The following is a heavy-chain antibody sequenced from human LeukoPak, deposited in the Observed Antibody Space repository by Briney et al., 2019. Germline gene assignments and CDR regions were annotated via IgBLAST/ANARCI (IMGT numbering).Heavy chain of an antibody. CDR3: ARDRGPVVPACMDV. J-gene: IGHJ6*02. Sequence: ASVKVSCKASGYTFTGYHMHWVRQAPGQGLEWMGWINPNSGGTNYAQKFQGRVTMTRDTSISTAYMELSRLRSDDTAVYYCARDRGPVVPACMDVWGQGTTVTVSS. D-gene: IGHD2-2*01. V-gene: IGHV1-2*02. CDR2: INPNSGGT. CDR1: GYTFTGYH.